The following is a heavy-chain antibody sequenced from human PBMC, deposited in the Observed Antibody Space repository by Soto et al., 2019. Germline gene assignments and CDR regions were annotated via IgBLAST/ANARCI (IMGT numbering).Heavy chain of an antibody. CDR1: GFTFSSYA. J-gene: IGHJ4*02. D-gene: IGHD4-17*01. Sequence: QTGGSLRLSCAGSGFTFSSYAMSWVRQAPGKGLEWVSAISGSGGSTYYADSVKGRFTISSDNSKNTLYLQMNSLRAEDTAVYYCAKDDYGDLGGGNYWGQGTLVTVSS. CDR3: AKDDYGDLGGGNY. CDR2: ISGSGGST. V-gene: IGHV3-23*01.